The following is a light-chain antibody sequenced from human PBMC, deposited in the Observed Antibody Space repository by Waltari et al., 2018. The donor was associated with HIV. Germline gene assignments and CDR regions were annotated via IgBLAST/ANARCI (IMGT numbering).Light chain of an antibody. CDR2: EVT. J-gene: IGLJ3*02. V-gene: IGLV2-14*01. CDR3: NSYTISSTLGV. CDR1: SSDVGGYNY. Sequence: QSALTPPASVSGSPGQSITLPCTGTSSDVGGYNYASWYQQHPGKAPKLMFYEVTNRPSGVSNRFSGSKSGNTASLTISGLQAEDEADYYCNSYTISSTLGVFGGGTKLTVL.